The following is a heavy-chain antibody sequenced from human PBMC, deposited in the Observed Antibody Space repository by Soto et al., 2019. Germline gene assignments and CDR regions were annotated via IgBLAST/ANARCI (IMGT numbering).Heavy chain of an antibody. J-gene: IGHJ6*03. D-gene: IGHD4-17*01. V-gene: IGHV3-23*01. CDR2: ISGSGGST. CDR3: AKFGGSYGDYYYYYYMDV. Sequence: PGGSLRLSCAASGFTFSSYAMSWVRQAPGKGLEWVSAISGSGGSTYYADSVKGRFTISRDNSKNTLYLQMNSLRAEDTAVYYCAKFGGSYGDYYYYYYMDVWGKGTTVTVSS. CDR1: GFTFSSYA.